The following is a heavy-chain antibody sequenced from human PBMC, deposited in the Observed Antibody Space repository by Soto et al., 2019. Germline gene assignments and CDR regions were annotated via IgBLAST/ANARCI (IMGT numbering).Heavy chain of an antibody. Sequence: PSETLSLTCTVSGGSVSSGSYYWSWIRQPPGKGLEWIGYIYYSGSTNYNPSLKSRVTISVDTSKNQFSLKLSSVTAADTAVHYCARVGIAVAEDYWGQGTLVTVSS. CDR1: GGSVSSGSYY. V-gene: IGHV4-61*01. D-gene: IGHD6-19*01. J-gene: IGHJ4*02. CDR3: ARVGIAVAEDY. CDR2: IYYSGST.